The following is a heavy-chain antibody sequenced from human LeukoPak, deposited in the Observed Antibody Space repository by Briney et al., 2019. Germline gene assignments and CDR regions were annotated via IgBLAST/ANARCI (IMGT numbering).Heavy chain of an antibody. V-gene: IGHV3-9*03. J-gene: IGHJ3*02. D-gene: IGHD2-2*03. CDR2: ISWNSGSI. CDR3: AKSGRSGYCSSTSCRYDAFDI. CDR1: GFTFSSYA. Sequence: GGSLRLSCAASGFTFSSYAMSWVRQAPGKGLEWASGISWNSGSIGYADSVKGRFTISRDNAKNSLYLQMNSLRAEDMALYYCAKSGRSGYCSSTSCRYDAFDIWGQGTMVTVSS.